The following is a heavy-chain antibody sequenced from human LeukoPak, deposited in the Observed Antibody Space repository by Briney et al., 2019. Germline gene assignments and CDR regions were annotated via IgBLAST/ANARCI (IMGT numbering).Heavy chain of an antibody. CDR2: INPNSGGT. D-gene: IGHD1-26*01. CDR3: ARVRRGWELTNDAFDI. J-gene: IGHJ3*02. Sequence: EASVKVSYKASGYTFTGYYMHWVRQAPGQGLEWMGRINPNSGGTNYAQKFQGRVTMTRDTSISTAYMELSRLRSDDTAVYYCARVRRGWELTNDAFDIRGQGTMVTVSS. V-gene: IGHV1-2*06. CDR1: GYTFTGYY.